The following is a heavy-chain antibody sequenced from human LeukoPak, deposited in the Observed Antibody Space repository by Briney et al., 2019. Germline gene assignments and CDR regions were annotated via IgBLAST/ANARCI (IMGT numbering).Heavy chain of an antibody. Sequence: PSETLSLTCTVSGGSISNYYWSWIRQPAGKGLEWIGRIYIRGSANYNPSLKSRVTMSVDTSKNQFSLKLNSVTAADTAVYYCARGAGVNDFWSAYANRGQGTLVTVSS. CDR2: IYIRGSA. J-gene: IGHJ4*02. D-gene: IGHD3-3*01. V-gene: IGHV4-4*07. CDR3: ARGAGVNDFWSAYAN. CDR1: GGSISNYY.